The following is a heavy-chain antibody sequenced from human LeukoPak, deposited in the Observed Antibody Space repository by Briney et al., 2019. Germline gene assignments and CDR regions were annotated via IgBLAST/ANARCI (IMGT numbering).Heavy chain of an antibody. CDR2: IYYSGSS. J-gene: IGHJ4*02. Sequence: SETLSLTCTVSAGSITSGYFWGWVRQSPGKGLEWIGSIYYSGSSNYNPSLKSRVTISVDTSKNQFSLKLSSVTAADTAVYYCARHPKLGYCSGGSCSKRQPLDYWGQGTLVTVSS. CDR1: AGSITSGYF. CDR3: ARHPKLGYCSGGSCSKRQPLDY. V-gene: IGHV4-39*01. D-gene: IGHD2-15*01.